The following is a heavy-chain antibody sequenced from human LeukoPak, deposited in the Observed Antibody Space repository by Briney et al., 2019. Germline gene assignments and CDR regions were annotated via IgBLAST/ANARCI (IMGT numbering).Heavy chain of an antibody. D-gene: IGHD2-2*01. J-gene: IGHJ5*02. CDR1: GGSISSYY. Sequence: SETLSLTCTVSGGSISSYYWSWIRQSAGKGLEWIGRMQPSGITHYNPSLMSRVTMSVDTSKNQFSLNLSSVTAADTAVYYCATDKYCSTTSCSFPNWFDPWGQGTLVTVSS. CDR3: ATDKYCSTTSCSFPNWFDP. CDR2: MQPSGIT. V-gene: IGHV4-4*07.